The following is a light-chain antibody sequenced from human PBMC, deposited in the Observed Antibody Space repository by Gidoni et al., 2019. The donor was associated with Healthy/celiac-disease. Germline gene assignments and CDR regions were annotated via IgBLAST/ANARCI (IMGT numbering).Light chain of an antibody. CDR1: KLGDKY. J-gene: IGLJ1*01. Sequence: SYELPQPPSVSVSPGQTASITSSGDKLGDKYACWYQQKPGHSPVLVIYQDSKRPSGRPERFSGYNSGNTTTLTIRGNQAMDEADYYHQGWGSSNGGVFGTGTKVTVL. V-gene: IGLV3-1*01. CDR2: QDS. CDR3: QGWGSSNGGV.